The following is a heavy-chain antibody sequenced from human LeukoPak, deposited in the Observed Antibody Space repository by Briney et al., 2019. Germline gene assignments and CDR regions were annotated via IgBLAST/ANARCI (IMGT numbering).Heavy chain of an antibody. CDR3: ASVEVGTASDY. V-gene: IGHV3-48*01. CDR2: IGKSGRTT. D-gene: IGHD2-15*01. CDR1: GFDFSTYS. J-gene: IGHJ4*02. Sequence: GGSLRLSCAASGFDFSTYSMNWVRQAPGKGLEWVSYIGKSGRTTYYADSVKGRFTISRDNGRNSLYLQMNSLRVEDTAVYYCASVEVGTASDYWGQGTLVTVSS.